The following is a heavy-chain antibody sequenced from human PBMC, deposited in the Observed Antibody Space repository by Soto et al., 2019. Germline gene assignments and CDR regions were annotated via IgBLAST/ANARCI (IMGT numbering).Heavy chain of an antibody. J-gene: IGHJ6*02. D-gene: IGHD3-10*01. CDR2: IKPDGSAT. CDR3: ASYGSGSYYNERDAPYYYGMDV. Sequence: LRLSCAVSGFTFGSYWMNWVRLIPGKGLEWVAYIKPDGSATYYVDSVKGRFTISRDNAKNSLYLQMNSLRSEDTAVYYCASYGSGSYYNERDAPYYYGMDVWGQGTTVTVSS. CDR1: GFTFGSYW. V-gene: IGHV3-7*03.